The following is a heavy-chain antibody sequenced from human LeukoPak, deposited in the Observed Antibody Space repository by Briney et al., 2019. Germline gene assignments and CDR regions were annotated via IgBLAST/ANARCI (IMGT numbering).Heavy chain of an antibody. CDR2: IIPIFGTA. CDR3: ARSRGYYDSSGYSQ. D-gene: IGHD3-22*01. Sequence: EASVKVSCKASGGTFSSYAISWVRQAPGQGLEWMGGIIPIFGTANYAQKFQGRVTITADESTSTAYMELSSLRSEDTAVYYCARSRGYYDSSGYSQWGQGTLVTVSS. J-gene: IGHJ4*02. V-gene: IGHV1-69*13. CDR1: GGTFSSYA.